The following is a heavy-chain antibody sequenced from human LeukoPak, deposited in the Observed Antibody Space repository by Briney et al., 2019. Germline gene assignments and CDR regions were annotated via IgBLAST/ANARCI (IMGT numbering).Heavy chain of an antibody. CDR3: ARDSRQQLPH. D-gene: IGHD6-13*01. V-gene: IGHV3-48*01. J-gene: IGHJ4*02. Sequence: PGGPLRLSCAASGFTFSSYSMNWIRQAPGKGLEWLSYISSSSSVIYYADSVKGRFTISRDNAKNSLYLQMSSLRAEDTAVYYCARDSRQQLPHWGQGTLVTVSS. CDR2: ISSSSSVI. CDR1: GFTFSSYS.